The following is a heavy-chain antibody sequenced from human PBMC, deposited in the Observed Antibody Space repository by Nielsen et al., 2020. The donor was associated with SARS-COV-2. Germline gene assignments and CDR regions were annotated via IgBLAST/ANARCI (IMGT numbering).Heavy chain of an antibody. J-gene: IGHJ4*02. CDR1: GVSMGVYH. V-gene: IGHV4-59*01. D-gene: IGHD6-19*01. CDR3: ARVSNSGWIFDF. Sequence: SETLSLTCTVSGVSMGVYHWTWLRQPPGKGLEWIGYSDYSGMTNYNPSLKSRVTISVDKSKNQFSLKLSSVTAADTAVYYCARVSNSGWIFDFWGQGIRITASS. CDR2: SDYSGMT.